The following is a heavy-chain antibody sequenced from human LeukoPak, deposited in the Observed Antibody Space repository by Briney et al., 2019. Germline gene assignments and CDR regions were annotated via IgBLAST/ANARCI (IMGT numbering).Heavy chain of an antibody. CDR1: GFAFSNYD. CDR3: ASSPAYSSSWYAIDN. D-gene: IGHD6-13*01. Sequence: GWSLRLSCAASGFAFSNYDMHWVRQAAGKGLEWVSAIGTAGDTYYPGSVKGRFTISRENAKDSLYLQMNSLSAGDTAVYYCASSPAYSSSWYAIDNWGQGTLVTVSS. V-gene: IGHV3-13*01. CDR2: IGTAGDT. J-gene: IGHJ4*02.